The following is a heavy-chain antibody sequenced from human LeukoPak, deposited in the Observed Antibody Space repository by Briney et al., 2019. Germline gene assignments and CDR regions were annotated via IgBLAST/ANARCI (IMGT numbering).Heavy chain of an antibody. D-gene: IGHD1-26*01. CDR2: ISSSSSYI. J-gene: IGHJ3*02. V-gene: IGHV3-21*01. CDR1: GFTFSSYS. CDR3: ARTSGSYRAFDI. Sequence: AGGSLRLSCAASGFTFSSYSMNWVRQAPGKGLEWVSSISSSSSYIYYADSVKGRFTISRDNAKNSLYLQMNSLRAEDTAVYYCARTSGSYRAFDIWGQGTMVTVSS.